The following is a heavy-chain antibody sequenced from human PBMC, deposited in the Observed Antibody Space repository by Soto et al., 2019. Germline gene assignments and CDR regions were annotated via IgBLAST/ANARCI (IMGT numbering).Heavy chain of an antibody. CDR3: ASAAREYYYYGMDV. CDR2: ISGSGGST. V-gene: IGHV3-23*01. Sequence: EVQLLESGGGLVQPGGSLRLSCAASGFTFRSYAMSWFRQAPGKGREWVSAISGSGGSTYYADSVKGRFTISRDNSKNTLYLQMNSLRAEDTAVYYCASAAREYYYYGMDVWGQGTTVTVSS. CDR1: GFTFRSYA. J-gene: IGHJ6*02.